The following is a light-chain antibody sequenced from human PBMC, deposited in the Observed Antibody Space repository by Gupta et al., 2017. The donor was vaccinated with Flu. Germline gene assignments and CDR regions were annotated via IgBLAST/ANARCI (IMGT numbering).Light chain of an antibody. V-gene: IGLV2-14*01. CDR2: EVN. CDR1: SSDIGFYNF. Sequence: QSALTQPASVSGSPGQSMTISCIGTSSDIGFYNFVSWYQQHPGKAPKLMIYEVNNRPSGVSNRFSGSKSGNTASLTISGLQAEDEADYYCSSYTSSSTLVFGGGTKLTVL. J-gene: IGLJ2*01. CDR3: SSYTSSSTLV.